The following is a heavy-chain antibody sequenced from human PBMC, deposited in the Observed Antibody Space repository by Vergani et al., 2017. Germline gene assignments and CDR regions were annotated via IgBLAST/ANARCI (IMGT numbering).Heavy chain of an antibody. Sequence: EVQVVETGGGLVQPGGSLRLSCAASGFTVSSNYMSWVRQAPGKGLEWVSTISSDGGSTYYADSVKGRFTISRDNSKNTLSLQMNSLTAEDTAIYYCAGPQGTSAYYYGGFDYWGQGILVTVSS. D-gene: IGHD3-22*01. CDR3: AGPQGTSAYYYGGFDY. V-gene: IGHV3-23*04. CDR1: GFTVSSNY. J-gene: IGHJ4*02. CDR2: ISSDGGST.